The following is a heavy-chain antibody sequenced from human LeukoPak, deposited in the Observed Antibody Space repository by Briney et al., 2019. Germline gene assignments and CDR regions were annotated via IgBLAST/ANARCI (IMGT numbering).Heavy chain of an antibody. CDR3: ARDKRITIFGVVSQRGDAFDI. CDR1: GYTFTGYY. V-gene: IGHV1-2*02. J-gene: IGHJ3*02. D-gene: IGHD3-3*01. CDR2: INPNSGGT. Sequence: ASVKVSCKASGYTFTGYYMHWVRQAPGQGLEWMGWINPNSGGTNYAQKFQGRVTMTRDTSISTAYMELSRLRSDDTAVYYCARDKRITIFGVVSQRGDAFDIWGQGTMVTVSS.